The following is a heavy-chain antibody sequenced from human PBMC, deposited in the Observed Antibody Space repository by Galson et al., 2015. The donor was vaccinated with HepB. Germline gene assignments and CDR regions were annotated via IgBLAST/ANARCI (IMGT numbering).Heavy chain of an antibody. Sequence: SLRLSCAASGFTVDGNYMTWVRQAPGKGLEWVPLIYSGGGTNYADSVKDRFTISRDNSINTLYLQMNSLRAEDTAVYFCARAYNSGWYWFDPWGQGTQVTVSS. V-gene: IGHV3-66*01. CDR2: IYSGGGT. CDR1: GFTVDGNY. J-gene: IGHJ5*02. D-gene: IGHD6-19*01. CDR3: ARAYNSGWYWFDP.